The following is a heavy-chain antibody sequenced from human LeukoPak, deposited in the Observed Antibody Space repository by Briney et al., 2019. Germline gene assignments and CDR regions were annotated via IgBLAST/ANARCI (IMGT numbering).Heavy chain of an antibody. V-gene: IGHV3-7*01. CDR1: GFTFSSYW. CDR3: ARDLASYYYGSGSYYKGVGY. Sequence: GSLRLSCAASGFTFSSYWMSWVRQAPGKGLEWVANIKQDGNEKYYVDSVKGRFTISRDNAKNSLYLQMNSLRAEDTAVYYCARDLASYYYGSGSYYKGVGYWGQGTLVTVSS. CDR2: IKQDGNEK. J-gene: IGHJ4*02. D-gene: IGHD3-10*01.